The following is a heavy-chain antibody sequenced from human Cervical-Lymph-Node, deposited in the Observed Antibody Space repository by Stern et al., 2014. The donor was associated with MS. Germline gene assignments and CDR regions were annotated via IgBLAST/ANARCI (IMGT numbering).Heavy chain of an antibody. J-gene: IGHJ4*02. V-gene: IGHV1-46*01. CDR2: TSPDGGRT. D-gene: IGHD1-26*01. CDR1: GDTFTDDN. CDR3: ARVAPTVGAAY. Sequence: QAQLVESGAGVKAPGASVKVSCTASGDTFTDDNIQWVRQAPGPALEWMGMTSPDGGRTAYAPKFRGRVTMTRDKSTATVYMELNSLRSEDTAVYFCARVAPTVGAAYWGQGTLVTVSS.